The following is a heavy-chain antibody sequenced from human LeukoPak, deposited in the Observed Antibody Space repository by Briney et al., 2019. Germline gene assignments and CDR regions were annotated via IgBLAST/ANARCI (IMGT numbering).Heavy chain of an antibody. Sequence: PGGSLRLSCTASGFTFSTYSMNWVRQAPGKGLEWVSSITSSSSYIFYVDSVKGRFTISRDNAKNSLHLQMDSLRAEDSAVYYCARSATSSSSRINWFDAWGQGTLVTVSP. D-gene: IGHD6-6*01. CDR2: ITSSSSYI. CDR1: GFTFSTYS. V-gene: IGHV3-21*01. J-gene: IGHJ5*02. CDR3: ARSATSSSSRINWFDA.